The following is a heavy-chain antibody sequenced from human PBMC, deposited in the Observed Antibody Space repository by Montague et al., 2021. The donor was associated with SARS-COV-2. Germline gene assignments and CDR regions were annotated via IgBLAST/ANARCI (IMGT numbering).Heavy chain of an antibody. CDR3: ATDRTVAPGYGFDP. Sequence: SLRLSCAASGFTFSSHWMHWVRQLPGKGLLWVSRINTDGTITNYADSVKGRSTISRDNAKNSMYLQMNSLRVEDTAVYYCATDRTVAPGYGFDPWGQGTLVTVSS. V-gene: IGHV3-74*01. J-gene: IGHJ5*02. D-gene: IGHD3-9*01. CDR2: INTDGTIT. CDR1: GFTFSSHW.